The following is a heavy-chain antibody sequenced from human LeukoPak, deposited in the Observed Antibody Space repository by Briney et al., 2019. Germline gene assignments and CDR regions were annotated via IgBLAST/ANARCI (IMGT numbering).Heavy chain of an antibody. Sequence: ASVKVSCKASGYTFTGYYMHWVRQAPGQGLEWMGWINPNSGGTNYAQKFQGRVTMTRDTPISTAYMELSRLRSDDTAVYYCARGADLDYGDYPSWFDPWGQGTLVTVSS. CDR2: INPNSGGT. CDR3: ARGADLDYGDYPSWFDP. D-gene: IGHD4-17*01. CDR1: GYTFTGYY. J-gene: IGHJ5*02. V-gene: IGHV1-2*02.